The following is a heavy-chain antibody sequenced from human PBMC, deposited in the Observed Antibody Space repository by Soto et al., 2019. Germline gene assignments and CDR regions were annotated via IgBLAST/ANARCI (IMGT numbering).Heavy chain of an antibody. J-gene: IGHJ5*02. Sequence: GASVKVSCKASGGTFSSYAISWVRQAPGQGLEWMGGIIPIFGTANYAQKFQGRVTITADESTSTAYMELSSLRSEDTAVYYCARDSEITGSRYNWFDPWGQGTLVTVS. V-gene: IGHV1-69*13. D-gene: IGHD1-20*01. CDR1: GGTFSSYA. CDR3: ARDSEITGSRYNWFDP. CDR2: IIPIFGTA.